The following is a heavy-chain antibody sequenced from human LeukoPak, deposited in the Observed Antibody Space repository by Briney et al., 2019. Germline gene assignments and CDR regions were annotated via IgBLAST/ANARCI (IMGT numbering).Heavy chain of an antibody. V-gene: IGHV3-30-3*01. J-gene: IGHJ4*02. CDR2: ISYDGSNK. CDR3: ARDHTIFGVVLYYFDY. Sequence: PGGSLRLSCAASGFTFSSYAMHWVRQAPGKGLEWLAVISYDGSNKYYADSVKGRFTISRDNSKNTLYLQMNSLRAEDTAVYYCARDHTIFGVVLYYFDYWGQGTLVTVSS. D-gene: IGHD3-3*01. CDR1: GFTFSSYA.